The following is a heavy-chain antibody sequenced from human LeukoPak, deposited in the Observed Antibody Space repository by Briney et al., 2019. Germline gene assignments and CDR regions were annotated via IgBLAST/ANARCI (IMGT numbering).Heavy chain of an antibody. V-gene: IGHV3-48*04. J-gene: IGHJ3*02. CDR3: AKEPKYSYGAFDI. D-gene: IGHD5-18*01. CDR1: GFTFSTYS. CDR2: ISSSSSTI. Sequence: GGSLRLSCAASGFTFSTYSMNWVRQAPGKGLEWVSYISSSSSTIYYADSVKGRFTISRDNAKNSLYLQMNSLRAEDTAVYYCAKEPKYSYGAFDIWGQGTMVTVSS.